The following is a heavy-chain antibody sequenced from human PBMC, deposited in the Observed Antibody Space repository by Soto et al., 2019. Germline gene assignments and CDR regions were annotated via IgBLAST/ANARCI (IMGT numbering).Heavy chain of an antibody. Sequence: EVQLVESGGGLVKPGGSLRLSCAASGFTFSSYSMNWFRQAPGKGLEWVSSISSSSSYIYYADSVKGRFTISRDNAKNSLYLQMNSLRAEDTAVYYCARDFGVTMVRGVNYYMDVWGKGTTVTVSS. CDR3: ARDFGVTMVRGVNYYMDV. D-gene: IGHD3-10*01. CDR1: GFTFSSYS. V-gene: IGHV3-21*01. CDR2: ISSSSSYI. J-gene: IGHJ6*03.